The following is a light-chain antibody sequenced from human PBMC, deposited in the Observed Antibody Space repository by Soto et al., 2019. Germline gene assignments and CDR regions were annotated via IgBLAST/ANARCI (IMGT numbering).Light chain of an antibody. CDR3: QQYNSYSWT. CDR1: QSISSW. J-gene: IGKJ1*01. CDR2: DAS. V-gene: IGKV1-5*01. Sequence: DIQMTQSPCTLSTSVGDRVIITCRASQSISSWLAWYQQKPGKAPKLLIYDASSLESGVPSRFSGSGSGTEFTLTISSLQPDDFATYYCQQYNSYSWTFGQGTKV.